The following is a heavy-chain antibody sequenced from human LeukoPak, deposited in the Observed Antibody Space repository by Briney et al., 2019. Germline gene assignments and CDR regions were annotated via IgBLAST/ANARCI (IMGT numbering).Heavy chain of an antibody. CDR3: ARTVDMATNEIDH. CDR1: GYSFPIYW. CDR2: IYPRDSDT. V-gene: IGHV5-51*01. D-gene: IGHD5-24*01. Sequence: GESLKISCKGSGYSFPIYWIGWVRQMPGKGLEWMGIIYPRDSDTKYSPSFQGQVTISVDKSFNTANLQWASLKASDTAMYYCARTVDMATNEIDHWGQGTLVIVSS. J-gene: IGHJ4*02.